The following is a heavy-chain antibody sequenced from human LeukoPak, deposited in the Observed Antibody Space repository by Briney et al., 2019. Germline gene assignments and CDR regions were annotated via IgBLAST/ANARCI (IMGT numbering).Heavy chain of an antibody. D-gene: IGHD3-22*01. Sequence: GGSLRLSCAASGFTFSSYAMSWVRQAPGKGLEWVSAISGSGGSTYYADSVKGRFTISRDNSKDTLYLQMNSLRAEDTAVYYCAKDMLNYYDSSGYLDYWGQGTLVTVSS. J-gene: IGHJ4*02. CDR1: GFTFSSYA. CDR3: AKDMLNYYDSSGYLDY. V-gene: IGHV3-23*01. CDR2: ISGSGGST.